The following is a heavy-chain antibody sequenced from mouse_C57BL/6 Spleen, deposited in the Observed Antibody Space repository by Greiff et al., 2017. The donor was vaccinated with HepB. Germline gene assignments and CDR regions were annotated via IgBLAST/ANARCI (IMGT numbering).Heavy chain of an antibody. D-gene: IGHD2-5*01. V-gene: IGHV1-81*01. Sequence: VKLVESGAELARPGASVKLSCKASGYTFTSYGISWVKQRTGQGLEWIGEIYPRSGNTYYNEKFKGKATLTADKSSSTAYMELRSLTSEDSAVYFCARGGSNYEDGYAMDYWGQGTSVTVSP. CDR3: ARGGSNYEDGYAMDY. CDR1: GYTFTSYG. CDR2: IYPRSGNT. J-gene: IGHJ4*01.